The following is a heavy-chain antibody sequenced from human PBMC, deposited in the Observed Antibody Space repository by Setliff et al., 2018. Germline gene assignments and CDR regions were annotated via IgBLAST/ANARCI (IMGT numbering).Heavy chain of an antibody. V-gene: IGHV4-61*09. Sequence: KSSETLSLTCSVSGGPISSGSDYWTWIRQPAGKGLEWIGHIYTSGSTNYNPSLKSRVTISVDASKNQLSLNLRSVTAADTAVYYCARAISGWYSAHYYYMDVWGKGTTVTVSS. CDR1: GGPISSGSDY. CDR2: IYTSGST. J-gene: IGHJ6*03. CDR3: ARAISGWYSAHYYYMDV. D-gene: IGHD6-19*01.